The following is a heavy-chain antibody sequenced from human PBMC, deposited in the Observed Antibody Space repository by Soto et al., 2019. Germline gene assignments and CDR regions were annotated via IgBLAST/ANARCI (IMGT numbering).Heavy chain of an antibody. Sequence: ASVKVSCKASGYTFTSYGISWVRQAPGQGLEGMGWISAYNGNTNYAQKLQGRVTMTTDTSTSTAYMELRSLRSDDTAVYYCARRVRYYDFWSGYPWNYYGMDVWGQGTTVTVSS. CDR3: ARRVRYYDFWSGYPWNYYGMDV. J-gene: IGHJ6*02. CDR1: GYTFTSYG. V-gene: IGHV1-18*01. D-gene: IGHD3-3*01. CDR2: ISAYNGNT.